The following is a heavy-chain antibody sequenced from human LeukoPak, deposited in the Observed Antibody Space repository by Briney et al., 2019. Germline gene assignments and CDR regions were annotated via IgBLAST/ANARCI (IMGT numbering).Heavy chain of an antibody. V-gene: IGHV4-59*01. D-gene: IGHD6-19*01. CDR3: ARVGQWLVRDFDY. CDR1: GGSISSYY. J-gene: IGHJ4*02. CDR2: IYYSGST. Sequence: SETLSLTCTVSGGSISSYYWSWIRQPAGKGLEWIGHIYYSGSTNYNPSLKSRVTISVDTSKNQFSLNLSSVTAADTAVYYCARVGQWLVRDFDYWGQGTLVTVSS.